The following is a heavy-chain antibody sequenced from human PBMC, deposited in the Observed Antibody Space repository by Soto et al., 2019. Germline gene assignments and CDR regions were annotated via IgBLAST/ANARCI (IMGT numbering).Heavy chain of an antibody. CDR3: ARGRYGDY. V-gene: IGHV1-18*01. Sequence: QGHLVQSGAEVKKPGASVKVSCKGSGYTFTSYGITWVRQAPGQGLEGMGWISAHNGNTDYAQKLQGRVTVTRDTSTSTAYMELRSLRSDDTAVYYCARGRYGDYWGQGALVTVSS. CDR1: GYTFTSYG. J-gene: IGHJ4*02. D-gene: IGHD1-1*01. CDR2: ISAHNGNT.